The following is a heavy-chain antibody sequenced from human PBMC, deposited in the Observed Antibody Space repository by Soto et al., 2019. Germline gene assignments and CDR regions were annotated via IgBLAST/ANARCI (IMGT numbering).Heavy chain of an antibody. Sequence: PGGSLRLSCEASGFAFSSFWMSWVRQAPGKGLVWVSRISGDGGTTYYADSVKGRFTISRGNAKNTLYLQMNSLRAEDAAVYYCAKDLVGSNADYFDYWGQGTLVTVSS. J-gene: IGHJ4*02. D-gene: IGHD2-15*01. CDR3: AKDLVGSNADYFDY. CDR1: GFAFSSFW. CDR2: ISGDGGTT. V-gene: IGHV3-23*01.